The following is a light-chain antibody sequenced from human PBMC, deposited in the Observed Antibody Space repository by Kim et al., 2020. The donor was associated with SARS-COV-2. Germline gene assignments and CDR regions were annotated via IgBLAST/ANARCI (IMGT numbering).Light chain of an antibody. CDR1: HTSSGSY. CDR2: GAS. Sequence: STGERAPLTDSASHTSSGSYLAWYQHKPGQAPRLLIYGASSRATDIPVRFSGSGSGTDFTLTISRLEPEDFAVYYCQQYGSSPWTFGQGTKVDIK. J-gene: IGKJ1*01. CDR3: QQYGSSPWT. V-gene: IGKV3-20*01.